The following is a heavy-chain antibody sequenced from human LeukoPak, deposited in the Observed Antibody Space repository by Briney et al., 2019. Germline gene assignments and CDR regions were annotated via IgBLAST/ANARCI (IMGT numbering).Heavy chain of an antibody. CDR2: FGPDDGET. Sequence: GASVKVSCKVSGDTLSELSIHWVRQAPGKGLEWMGGFGPDDGETIYAQKFQGRVTMTEDTSTDTAYMELSRLRSDDTAVYYCARILRRYYYGSGSPHYYYYYMDVWGKGTTVTISS. V-gene: IGHV1-24*01. D-gene: IGHD3-10*01. CDR1: GDTLSELS. J-gene: IGHJ6*03. CDR3: ARILRRYYYGSGSPHYYYYYMDV.